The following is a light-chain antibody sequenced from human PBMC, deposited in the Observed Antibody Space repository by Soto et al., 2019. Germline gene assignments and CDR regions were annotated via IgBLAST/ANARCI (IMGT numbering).Light chain of an antibody. CDR3: SSYTGSLVL. CDR1: SSDVGGYNY. V-gene: IGLV2-14*01. Sequence: QSALTQPASVSGSPGQSITISCTGTSSDVGGYNYVSWYQQHPGKAPKLMIYDVSDRPSGVANRFSGSKSGNTASLTISGLQAEDEADYYCSSYTGSLVLFGGGTKLTVL. J-gene: IGLJ2*01. CDR2: DVS.